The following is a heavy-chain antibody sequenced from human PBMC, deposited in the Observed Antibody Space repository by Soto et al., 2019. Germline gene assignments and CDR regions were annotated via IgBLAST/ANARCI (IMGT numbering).Heavy chain of an antibody. CDR3: ARGVVDSGNHITGPSAFAI. D-gene: IGHD3-10*01. V-gene: IGHV1-69*06. Sequence: QVQLEQSGAEVKKPGSSVKVSCKASGCTLSDHGVAWLRQAPGQGLEWMGGTIPVFNTTKYAPKFQGRVTIAVDKSTYIAYIELSSLRSEDTALDHWARGVVDSGNHITGPSAFAIGGQGTMAIVSS. J-gene: IGHJ3*02. CDR2: TIPVFNTT. CDR1: GCTLSDHG.